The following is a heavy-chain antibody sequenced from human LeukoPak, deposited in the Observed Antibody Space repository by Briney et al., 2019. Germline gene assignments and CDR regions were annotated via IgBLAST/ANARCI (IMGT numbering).Heavy chain of an antibody. CDR1: GFTFSSYG. CDR2: IRFDGSNK. Sequence: GGSLRLSCAASGFTFSSYGIHWVRQAPGKGLEWVAFIRFDGSNKYYADSVKGRFTIARDNSKNTMLLQMNSLKAEDTAVYDCASAGKNEVVAATRGDWDFDYWGQGTLVTVSS. D-gene: IGHD2-15*01. J-gene: IGHJ4*02. V-gene: IGHV3-30*02. CDR3: ASAGKNEVVAATRGDWDFDY.